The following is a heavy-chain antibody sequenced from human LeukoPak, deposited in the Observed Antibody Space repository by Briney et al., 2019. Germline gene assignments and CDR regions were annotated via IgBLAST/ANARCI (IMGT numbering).Heavy chain of an antibody. D-gene: IGHD3-22*01. CDR1: GHTFTSND. J-gene: IGHJ4*02. CDR3: ARGGDSSGHTDY. V-gene: IGHV1-8*01. Sequence: ASVKGSCKASGHTFTSNDFSWVRQATGQGLEWRGWMNPNSGNTGYAKKFQGKVTITSHTSISTASMELSSLRSEDTAVYYCARGGDSSGHTDYWGQGTLVTVSS. CDR2: MNPNSGNT.